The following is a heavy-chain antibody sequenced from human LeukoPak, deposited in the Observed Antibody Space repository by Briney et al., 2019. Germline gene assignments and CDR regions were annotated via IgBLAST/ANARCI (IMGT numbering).Heavy chain of an antibody. V-gene: IGHV4-34*01. CDR2: INNSGST. Sequence: SETLSLTCAVYGGSFSGYYWSWIRQPPGKGLEWIGEINNSGSTNYNPSLKRRVTISVDTSKNQFSLKLSSVTAADTAVYYCAGEKTDILTPPGDNWFDPWGQGTLVTVSS. J-gene: IGHJ5*02. D-gene: IGHD3-9*01. CDR3: AGEKTDILTPPGDNWFDP. CDR1: GGSFSGYY.